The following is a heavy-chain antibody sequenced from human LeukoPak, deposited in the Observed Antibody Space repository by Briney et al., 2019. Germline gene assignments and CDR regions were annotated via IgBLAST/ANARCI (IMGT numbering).Heavy chain of an antibody. Sequence: GGSLRLFCAASGFTFSSYSMNWVRQAPGKGLEGVSSISSSSSNTYYADSVKGRFTISRDNAKNSLFLQMNSLRAEDTAVYYCARDRGNGMDVWGQGTTVTVSS. V-gene: IGHV3-21*01. CDR3: ARDRGNGMDV. D-gene: IGHD3-10*01. CDR1: GFTFSSYS. CDR2: ISSSSSNT. J-gene: IGHJ6*02.